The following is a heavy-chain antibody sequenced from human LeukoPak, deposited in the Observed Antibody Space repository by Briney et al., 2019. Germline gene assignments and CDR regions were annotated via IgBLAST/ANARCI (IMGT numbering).Heavy chain of an antibody. CDR2: IYYSGST. CDR3: ARDLVCSGANCFSVWFDP. V-gene: IGHV4-59*01. CDR1: GGSISSYY. J-gene: IGHJ5*02. D-gene: IGHD2-15*01. Sequence: SETLSLTCTVSGGSISSYYWSWIRQPPGKGREWIGYIYYSGSTNYNPSLKIRVTISVDTSKNQFSLKLSSVTAADTAVYFCARDLVCSGANCFSVWFDPWGQGTLVTVSS.